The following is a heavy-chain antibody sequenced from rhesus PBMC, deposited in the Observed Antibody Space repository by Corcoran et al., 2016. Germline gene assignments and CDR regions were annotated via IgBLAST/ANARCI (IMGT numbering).Heavy chain of an antibody. CDR3: ARDRDSNSLDV. J-gene: IGHJ5-2*02. V-gene: IGHV4-122*02. CDR2: ITYSWST. CDR1: GGSISSGYYY. Sequence: QVQLQESGPGLVKPSETLSLTCAVSGGSISSGYYYWSWIRPPPGKGLAWIGYITYSWSTSYNPSLKSRVTISRDTSKNQFSLKLSSVTAADTAVYYCARDRDSNSLDVWGRGVLVTVSS.